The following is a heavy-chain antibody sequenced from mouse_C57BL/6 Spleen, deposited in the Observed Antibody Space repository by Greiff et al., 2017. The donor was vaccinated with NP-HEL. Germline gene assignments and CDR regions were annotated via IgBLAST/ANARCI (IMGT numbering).Heavy chain of an antibody. D-gene: IGHD2-1*01. V-gene: IGHV1-42*01. J-gene: IGHJ2*01. CDR1: GYSFTGYY. Sequence: EVKLVESGPELVKPGASVKISCKASGYSFTGYYMNWVKQSPEKSLEWIGEINPSTGGTTYNQKFKAKATLTVDKSSSTAYMQLKSLTSEDSAVYYCARGNGNYFDYWGQGTTLTVSS. CDR3: ARGNGNYFDY. CDR2: INPSTGGT.